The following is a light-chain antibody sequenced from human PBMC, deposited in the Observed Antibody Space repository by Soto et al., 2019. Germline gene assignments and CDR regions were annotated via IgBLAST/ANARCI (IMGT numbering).Light chain of an antibody. V-gene: IGKV1-5*01. CDR2: DAS. Sequence: DIQMTQSPSTLSAFVGDRVTITCRASQSVGRWLAWYQQKPGKAPKLLIYDASSLESGVPSRFSGSGSGTEFTLTISSLQPDDFATYFCQHYKSYSHTFGQGTKV. CDR3: QHYKSYSHT. CDR1: QSVGRW. J-gene: IGKJ1*01.